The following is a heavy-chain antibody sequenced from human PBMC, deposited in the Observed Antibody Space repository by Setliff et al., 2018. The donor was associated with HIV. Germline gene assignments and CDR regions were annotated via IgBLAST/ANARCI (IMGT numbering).Heavy chain of an antibody. CDR2: IYYSGST. CDR3: ARGGGITWRSYSFDY. CDR1: GYSISSSNW. J-gene: IGHJ4*02. Sequence: PSETLSLTCAVSGYSISSSNWWGWIRQPPGKGLAWIGYIYYSGSTYYNPSLKSRVTMSVDTSKNQFSLKLSSVTAADTAVYYCARGGGITWRSYSFDYWGQGTLVTVSS. V-gene: IGHV4-28*03. D-gene: IGHD3-10*01.